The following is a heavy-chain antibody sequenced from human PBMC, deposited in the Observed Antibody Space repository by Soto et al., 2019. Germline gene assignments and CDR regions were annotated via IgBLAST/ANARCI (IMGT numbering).Heavy chain of an antibody. D-gene: IGHD4-4*01. V-gene: IGHV4-31*03. J-gene: IGHJ4*02. CDR3: ARGKPQYYFDY. CDR2: IYYSGST. CDR1: GGTISSGGYY. Sequence: SETLSLTCTVSGGTISSGGYYWSWIRQHPGKGLEWIGYIYYSGSTYYNPSLKSRVTISVDTSKNQFSLKLSSVTAADTAVYYCARGKPQYYFDYWGQGTLVTVSS.